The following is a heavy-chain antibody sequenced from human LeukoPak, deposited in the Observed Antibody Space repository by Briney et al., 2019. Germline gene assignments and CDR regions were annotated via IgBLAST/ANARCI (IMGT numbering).Heavy chain of an antibody. D-gene: IGHD6-19*01. CDR2: ISYDGSNK. CDR3: ARVGVAGTGDY. Sequence: PGGSLRLSCAASGFAFSSYAMHWVRQAPGKGLEWVAVISYDGSNKYYADSVKGRFTISRDNSKNTLYLQMNSLRAEDTAVYYCARVGVAGTGDYWGQGTLVTVSS. J-gene: IGHJ4*02. CDR1: GFAFSSYA. V-gene: IGHV3-30*04.